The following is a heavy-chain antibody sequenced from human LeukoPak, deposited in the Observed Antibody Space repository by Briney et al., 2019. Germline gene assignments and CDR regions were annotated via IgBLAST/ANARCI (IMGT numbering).Heavy chain of an antibody. Sequence: GGALRISCAASGFTFSSYAISWGRQGPGEGVGWGSAISGSGGSTYYADSVKGRFTISRDNSKNTLYLQMNSLRAEDTAVYYCAKQYSSSWYGVDYWGQGTLVTVSS. V-gene: IGHV3-23*01. D-gene: IGHD6-13*01. CDR2: ISGSGGST. CDR3: AKQYSSSWYGVDY. CDR1: GFTFSSYA. J-gene: IGHJ4*02.